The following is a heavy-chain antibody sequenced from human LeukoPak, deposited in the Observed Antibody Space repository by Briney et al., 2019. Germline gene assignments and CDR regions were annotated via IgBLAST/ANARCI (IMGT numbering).Heavy chain of an antibody. D-gene: IGHD2-15*01. Sequence: SVKVSCKASGRTFSTYAISWVRQAPGQGLEWMGGIIPVFGTANYAQKFQGRVTITADESTSTAYMELSSLRSEDTAVSYCARDRVVGLGIDNAFDIWGHGTMVTVSS. CDR3: ARDRVVGLGIDNAFDI. J-gene: IGHJ3*02. V-gene: IGHV1-69*13. CDR1: GRTFSTYA. CDR2: IIPVFGTA.